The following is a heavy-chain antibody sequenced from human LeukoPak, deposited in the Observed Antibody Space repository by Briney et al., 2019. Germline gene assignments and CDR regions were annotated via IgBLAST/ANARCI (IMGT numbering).Heavy chain of an antibody. D-gene: IGHD3-22*01. V-gene: IGHV3-21*01. CDR3: ARDRGPGDSSGYYGV. CDR1: GFTFSSYT. Sequence: PGGSLRLSCAASGFTFSSYTINWVRQAPGKGLEWVSSISGSSSNIYYADSVKGRFTISRNNVKNSLYLQMNSLRAEDTAVYYCARDRGPGDSSGYYGVWGQGTLVTVSS. J-gene: IGHJ4*02. CDR2: ISGSSSNI.